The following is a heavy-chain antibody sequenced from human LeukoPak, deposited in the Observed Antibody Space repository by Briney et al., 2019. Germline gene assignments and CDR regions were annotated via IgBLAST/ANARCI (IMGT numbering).Heavy chain of an antibody. CDR2: IIPIFGTA. D-gene: IGHD6-13*01. J-gene: IGHJ4*02. CDR3: ARVAAAGYPFDY. V-gene: IGHV1-69*13. CDR1: GGTFSSYA. Sequence: SVKVSCKASGGTFSSYAISWVRQAPGQGLEWMGGIIPIFGTANYAQKFQGRVTITAGESTSTAYMELSSLRSEDTAVYYCARVAAAGYPFDYWGQGTLVTVSS.